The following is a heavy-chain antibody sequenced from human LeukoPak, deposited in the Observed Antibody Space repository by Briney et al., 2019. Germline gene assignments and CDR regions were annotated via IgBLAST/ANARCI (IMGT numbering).Heavy chain of an antibody. Sequence: ASVKVSCKASGYTFSNYYLHWVRQAPGQGLEWMGLINPTAGNTYYAQRFQGRVTMTRNTSTSTVYMELSILRSENTAVYYCARIRDGYNDAYDIWGQGTMVTVPS. CDR2: INPTAGNT. J-gene: IGHJ3*02. CDR3: ARIRDGYNDAYDI. D-gene: IGHD5-24*01. V-gene: IGHV1-46*01. CDR1: GYTFSNYY.